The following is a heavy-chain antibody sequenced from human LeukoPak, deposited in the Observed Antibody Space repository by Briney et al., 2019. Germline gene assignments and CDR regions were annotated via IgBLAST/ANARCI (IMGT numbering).Heavy chain of an antibody. Sequence: PSETLSLTCTVSGGSSSTYYWTWIRQPPGKGLEWIGYIHTSGSTNYNPSLKSRVTMSVDTSKNQFSLRLTSVTAADTAVYYCVRPGQSNWWLYFNYWGQGTVVTVSS. CDR1: GGSSSTYY. V-gene: IGHV4-4*09. CDR2: IHTSGST. CDR3: VRPGQSNWWLYFNY. J-gene: IGHJ4*02. D-gene: IGHD2-15*01.